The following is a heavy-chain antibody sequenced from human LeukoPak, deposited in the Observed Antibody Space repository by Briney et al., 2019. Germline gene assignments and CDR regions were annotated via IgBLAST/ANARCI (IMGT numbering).Heavy chain of an antibody. V-gene: IGHV1-8*01. D-gene: IGHD7-27*01. CDR1: GYTLTSYD. J-gene: IGHJ4*02. CDR3: ARGPPNWGYDY. CDR2: MSPNSGDT. Sequence: GASVKVSCKASGYTLTSYDFNWVRRATGQRPEWMGWMSPNSGDTGYAQKFQDRVTMTRNTSISTAYMELSSLRSDDTAVYYCARGPPNWGYDYWGPGTLVTVSS.